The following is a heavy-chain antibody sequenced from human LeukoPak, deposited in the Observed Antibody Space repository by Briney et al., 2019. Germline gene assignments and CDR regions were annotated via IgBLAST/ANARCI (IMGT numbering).Heavy chain of an antibody. CDR2: IHPSGST. J-gene: IGHJ4*02. V-gene: IGHV4-34*01. CDR3: ARGLDTYKSGVD. D-gene: IGHD1-26*01. Sequence: PSETQSLTCAVYGGSFSGYYCTWIRQAPGKGLEWIGEIHPSGSTNYNPSLMSRVSLSLDTSKNQFSLRLSSVTAADTAVYFCARGLDTYKSGVDWGQGTLVTVSS. CDR1: GGSFSGYY.